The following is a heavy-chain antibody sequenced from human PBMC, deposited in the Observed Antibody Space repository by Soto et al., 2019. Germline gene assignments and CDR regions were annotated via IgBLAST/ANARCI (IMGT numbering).Heavy chain of an antibody. CDR1: GGSLSGHY. V-gene: IGHV4-34*01. D-gene: IGHD1-26*01. CDR2: INRSGGT. Sequence: QVQLQQGGAGLLKPSETLSLSCAVNGGSLSGHYWSWIRQAPGKGLEWIGEINRSGGTNYDPSLKSRVTISVDASKNQFSLKMNSVTAADTAVYYCARAPIIGATFFDIWGQGSLVTVSS. CDR3: ARAPIIGATFFDI. J-gene: IGHJ4*02.